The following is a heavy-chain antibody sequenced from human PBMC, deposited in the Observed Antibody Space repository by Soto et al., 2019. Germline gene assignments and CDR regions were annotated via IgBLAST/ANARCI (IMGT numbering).Heavy chain of an antibody. V-gene: IGHV4-61*01. D-gene: IGHD1-26*01. Sequence: QVQLQESGPGLVKPSETLSLTCTVSGASVSSGNYYWSWIRQPPGKGLECIGYISYSGSTNYKPSIKSRVTISIDTSKNQFYLKFSSVTAADTAVYYCARGSGSYYAYWGQGPLVTVSS. CDR1: GASVSSGNYY. CDR3: ARGSGSYYAY. J-gene: IGHJ4*02. CDR2: ISYSGST.